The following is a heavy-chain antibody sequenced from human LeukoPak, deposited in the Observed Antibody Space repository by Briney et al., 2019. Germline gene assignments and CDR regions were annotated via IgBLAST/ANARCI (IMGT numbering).Heavy chain of an antibody. D-gene: IGHD4-17*01. Sequence: PGRSLRLSCAASGFTFSSYGMHWARQAPGKGLEWVAVISYDGRNKYYADSVKGRFTISRDNSKNTLYLQMNSLRAEDTAVYYCAKAFDGDYDDWGQGTLVTVSS. CDR2: ISYDGRNK. CDR3: AKAFDGDYDD. CDR1: GFTFSSYG. V-gene: IGHV3-30*18. J-gene: IGHJ4*02.